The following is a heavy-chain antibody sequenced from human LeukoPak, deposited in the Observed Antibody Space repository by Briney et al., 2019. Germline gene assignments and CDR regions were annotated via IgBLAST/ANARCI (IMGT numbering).Heavy chain of an antibody. V-gene: IGHV3-23*01. CDR1: GFTFSSYA. Sequence: TGGSLRLSCAASGFTFSSYAMSWVRQAPGKGLEWVSAISGSGGSTYYTDSVKGRFTISRDNSNNTLYVQMNSLRAEDTALYYCARSRSGSASWALQIFDNWGQGTLVTVSS. CDR3: ARSRSGSASWALQIFDN. D-gene: IGHD2-2*01. CDR2: ISGSGGST. J-gene: IGHJ4*02.